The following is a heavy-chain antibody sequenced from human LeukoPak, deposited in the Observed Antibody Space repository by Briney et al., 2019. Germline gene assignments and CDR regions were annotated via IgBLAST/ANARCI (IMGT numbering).Heavy chain of an antibody. D-gene: IGHD5-24*01. V-gene: IGHV4-38-2*01. Sequence: SETLSLTCGVSGYSISSGFYWGWIRQPPGKGLQWIGSLYYTGSAEYNPSLKSRLTMSMDQSKNQFSLKLNSVTAADTAVYYCARLWSGYNFDYWGQGTLVTVSS. J-gene: IGHJ4*02. CDR3: ARLWSGYNFDY. CDR1: GYSISSGFY. CDR2: LYYTGSA.